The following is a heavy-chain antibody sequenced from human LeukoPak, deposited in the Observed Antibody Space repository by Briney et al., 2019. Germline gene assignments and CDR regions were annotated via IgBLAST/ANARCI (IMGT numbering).Heavy chain of an antibody. D-gene: IGHD4-23*01. CDR1: GGSISSHY. J-gene: IGHJ4*02. Sequence: SQTLSPTCTVSGGSISSHYWTWIRQPPGKELEWIGYIYDSGSTIYNPSLQSRVTMSVDTSNNQFSLTLSSVTAADTAVYYCARYYGGLDYWGQGTLVIVSS. V-gene: IGHV4-59*11. CDR2: IYDSGST. CDR3: ARYYGGLDY.